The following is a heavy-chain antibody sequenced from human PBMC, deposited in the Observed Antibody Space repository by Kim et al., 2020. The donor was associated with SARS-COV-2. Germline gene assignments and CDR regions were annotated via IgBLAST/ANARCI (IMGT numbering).Heavy chain of an antibody. CDR1: GGSFSGYY. CDR3: AGGRYSSSWYGPHWYFDL. D-gene: IGHD6-13*01. CDR2: INHSGST. Sequence: SETLSLTCAVYGGSFSGYYWSWIRQPPGKGLEWIGEINHSGSTNYNPSLKSRVTISVDTSKNQFSLMLSSVTAADTAVYYCAGGRYSSSWYGPHWYFDLWGRGTLVTVSS. V-gene: IGHV4-34*01. J-gene: IGHJ2*01.